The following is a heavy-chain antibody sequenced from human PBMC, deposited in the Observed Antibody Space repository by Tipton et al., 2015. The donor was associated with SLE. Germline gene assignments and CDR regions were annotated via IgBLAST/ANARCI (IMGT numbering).Heavy chain of an antibody. V-gene: IGHV4-31*03. CDR3: AKGALYGSGIHFDR. Sequence: GLVKPSQTLSLSCTVSGGSVNSGGSYWSWIRQHPVKGLEWIGYIYSSGNTYYNPSLKSRLSISLDTSENQFSLKLRSVTSADTAVYYCAKGALYGSGIHFDRWGQGTLVTVSS. CDR1: GGSVNSGGSY. J-gene: IGHJ4*02. D-gene: IGHD3-10*01. CDR2: IYSSGNT.